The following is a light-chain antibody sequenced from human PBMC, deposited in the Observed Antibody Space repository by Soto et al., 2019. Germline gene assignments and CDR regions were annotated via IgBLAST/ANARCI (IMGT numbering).Light chain of an antibody. CDR1: QSISSW. CDR3: QQYNSYSPLT. J-gene: IGKJ4*01. Sequence: DIQMTQSPSTLSASVGDRVTLTCRASQSISSWLAWYQQKPGKAPRLLIYKASDLESGVPSRFSGSGSGTDFTLSISSLQPADFATYYCQQYNSYSPLTFGGGTKVEIK. CDR2: KAS. V-gene: IGKV1-5*03.